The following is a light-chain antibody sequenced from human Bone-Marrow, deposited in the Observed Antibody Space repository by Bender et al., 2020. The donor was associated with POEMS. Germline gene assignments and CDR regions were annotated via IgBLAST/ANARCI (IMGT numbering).Light chain of an antibody. CDR2: SSH. V-gene: IGLV1-44*01. CDR1: SSNIGAHA. Sequence: QSVLTQPPSASGTPGQRVTISCSGGSSNIGAHAVNWYQHLPGTAPKLLIYSSHRRPSEGPDRLSGSRYGTSASLAISGLQSEDEADYYCAVWDDSLNGWVFGGGTKLTVL. J-gene: IGLJ3*02. CDR3: AVWDDSLNGWV.